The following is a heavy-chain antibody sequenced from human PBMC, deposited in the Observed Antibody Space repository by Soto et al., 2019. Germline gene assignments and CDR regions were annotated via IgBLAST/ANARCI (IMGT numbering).Heavy chain of an antibody. D-gene: IGHD3-10*01. CDR2: ISGGGDNT. CDR3: AKGRGGSVSVIPRVDF. CDR1: GFTFNNYA. V-gene: IGHV3-23*01. Sequence: EVQLLESGGGLVQPGGSLRLSCAASGFTFNNYAMTWVRQAPGKGLEWVSAISGGGDNTSYADSVKGRFTLSRDGSKNTLYLQRSSMRAEDTALYYCAKGRGGSVSVIPRVDFWGQGTLVTVSS. J-gene: IGHJ4*02.